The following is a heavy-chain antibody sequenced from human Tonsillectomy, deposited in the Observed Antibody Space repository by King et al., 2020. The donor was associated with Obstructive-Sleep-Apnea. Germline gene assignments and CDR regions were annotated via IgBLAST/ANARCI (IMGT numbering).Heavy chain of an antibody. V-gene: IGHV4-39*07. CDR3: ARSNYYDSSGSSNSDFDY. Sequence: LQLQESGPGLVKPSETLSLTCTVSGGSISSSSYYWGWIRQPPGKGLEWIGSIYYSGSTYYNPSLKSRVTISVDTSQNQFSPKLSSVTAADTAVYYCARSNYYDSSGSSNSDFDYWGQGTLVTVSS. J-gene: IGHJ4*02. CDR1: GGSISSSSYY. D-gene: IGHD3-22*01. CDR2: IYYSGST.